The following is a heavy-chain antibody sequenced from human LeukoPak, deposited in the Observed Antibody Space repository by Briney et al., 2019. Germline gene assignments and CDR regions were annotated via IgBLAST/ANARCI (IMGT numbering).Heavy chain of an antibody. D-gene: IGHD3-10*01. J-gene: IGHJ5*02. V-gene: IGHV4-39*07. CDR1: GFTFSTYN. CDR2: IYYSGST. Sequence: GSLRLSCAASGFTFSTYNMNWVRQPPGKGLEWIGSIYYSGSTYYNPSLRSRVTISVDTSKNQFSLKLSSVTAADTAVYYCARDRNPPKYYYGSGSLNWFDPWGQGTLVTVSS. CDR3: ARDRNPPKYYYGSGSLNWFDP.